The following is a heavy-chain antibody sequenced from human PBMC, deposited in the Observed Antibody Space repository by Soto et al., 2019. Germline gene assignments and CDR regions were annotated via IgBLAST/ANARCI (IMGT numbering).Heavy chain of an antibody. V-gene: IGHV1-46*01. D-gene: IGHD6-13*01. J-gene: IGHJ5*02. CDR1: GYTFTHYY. CDR3: ARDLAAGDL. CDR2: INPASGST. Sequence: QVQLVQSGAEVKKPGASVKVSCRTSGYTFTHYYIHWVRQAPGQGLEWLGIINPASGSTNYAQDFQGRVTWTMDTYTTTVYMELSGLSAEDTAIFYCARDLAAGDLWGQGTLVTVSS.